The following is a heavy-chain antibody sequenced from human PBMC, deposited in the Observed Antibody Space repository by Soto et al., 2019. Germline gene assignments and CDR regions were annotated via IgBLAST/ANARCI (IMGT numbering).Heavy chain of an antibody. CDR2: IIPILGIA. D-gene: IGHD2-15*01. CDR3: ARGGYCSGGSCYEYYYGMDV. Sequence: VQLVQSGAEVKKPGSSVKVSCKASGGTFSSYTISWVRQAPGQGLEWMGRIIPILGIANYAQKFQGRVTITADKSTSTAYMELSSLRSEDTAVYYCARGGYCSGGSCYEYYYGMDVWGQGTTVTVSS. CDR1: GGTFSSYT. V-gene: IGHV1-69*02. J-gene: IGHJ6*02.